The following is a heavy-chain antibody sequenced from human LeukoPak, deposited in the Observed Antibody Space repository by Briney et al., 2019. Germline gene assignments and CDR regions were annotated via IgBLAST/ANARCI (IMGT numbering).Heavy chain of an antibody. CDR3: ARRAYDSRGYSFDY. V-gene: IGHV4-30-2*01. Sequence: SQTLSLTCAVSGGSISSGGYSWSWIRQPPGKGLEWIGYIYHSGSTYYNPSLKSRVTISVDRSKNQFSLKLSSVTAADTAVYYCARRAYDSRGYSFDYWGQGTLVTVSS. CDR1: GGSISSGGYS. CDR2: IYHSGST. J-gene: IGHJ4*02. D-gene: IGHD3-22*01.